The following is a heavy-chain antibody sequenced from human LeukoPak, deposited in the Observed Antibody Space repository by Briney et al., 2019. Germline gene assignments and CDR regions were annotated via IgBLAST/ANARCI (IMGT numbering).Heavy chain of an antibody. Sequence: PGRSLRLSCAASGFTFRSYGMHWVRQAPGKGLEWVAVIWYDGSNKYYADSVKGRFTISRDNSKNTLYLQMNSLRAEDTAVYYCAGGQNYYGSGSYPWGQGTLVTVSS. V-gene: IGHV3-33*01. J-gene: IGHJ5*02. CDR2: IWYDGSNK. D-gene: IGHD3-10*01. CDR1: GFTFRSYG. CDR3: AGGQNYYGSGSYP.